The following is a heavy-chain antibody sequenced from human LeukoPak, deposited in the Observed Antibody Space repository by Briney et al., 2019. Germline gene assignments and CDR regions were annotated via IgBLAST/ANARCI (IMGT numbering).Heavy chain of an antibody. J-gene: IGHJ1*01. CDR1: GFTFSSYS. Sequence: GGSLRLSCAASGFTFSSYSMNWVRQAPGKGLEWVSTISGSGGSTYFAASVKGRFTISRDNAKNTFYLEMNSLRVEDTAIYYCAQEIGYCSGGICYSLEYFLNWGQGTLVIVSS. CDR3: AQEIGYCSGGICYSLEYFLN. D-gene: IGHD2-15*01. CDR2: ISGSGGST. V-gene: IGHV3-23*01.